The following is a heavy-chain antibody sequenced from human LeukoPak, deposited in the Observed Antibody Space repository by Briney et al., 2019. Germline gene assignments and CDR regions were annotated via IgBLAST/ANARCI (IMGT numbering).Heavy chain of an antibody. CDR2: IYYSGST. J-gene: IGHJ2*01. Sequence: PSEALSLTCTVSGGSISSRSYYWGWIRQPPGKGLEWIASIYYSGSTYYNPSLKSRVTISIDTSKNQFSLKVSSVTAADTAVYYCARENGDPVRCFDLWGRGTLVTVSS. D-gene: IGHD4-17*01. CDR1: GGSISSRSYY. CDR3: ARENGDPVRCFDL. V-gene: IGHV4-39*02.